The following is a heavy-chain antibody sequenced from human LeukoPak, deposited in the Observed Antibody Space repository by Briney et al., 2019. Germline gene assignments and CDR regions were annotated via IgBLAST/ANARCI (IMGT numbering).Heavy chain of an antibody. CDR1: GFTFISYG. CDR2: IRYDGSNK. V-gene: IGHV3-30*02. D-gene: IGHD5-18*01. CDR3: AKERDTAMVTIDY. J-gene: IGHJ4*02. Sequence: GGSLRLSCAASGFTFISYGMHWVRQAPGKGLEWVAFIRYDGSNKYYADSVKGRFTISRDNSKNTLYLQMNSLRAEDTAVYYCAKERDTAMVTIDYWGQGTLVTVSS.